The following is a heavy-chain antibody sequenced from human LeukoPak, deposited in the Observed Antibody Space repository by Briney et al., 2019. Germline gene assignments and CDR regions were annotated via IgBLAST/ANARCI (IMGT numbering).Heavy chain of an antibody. D-gene: IGHD6-19*01. CDR1: GGSINSYY. V-gene: IGHV4-4*07. CDR2: MYTSGST. CDR3: ARDRGWDSNYHYYYMDV. J-gene: IGHJ6*03. Sequence: QTSETLSLTCTVSGGSINSYYWSWIRQPAGKGLEWIGRMYTSGSTNNNPSHKSRVTMSVDTSKNQFSLKLSSVTAADTAVYYCARDRGWDSNYHYYYMDVWGKGTTVTVSS.